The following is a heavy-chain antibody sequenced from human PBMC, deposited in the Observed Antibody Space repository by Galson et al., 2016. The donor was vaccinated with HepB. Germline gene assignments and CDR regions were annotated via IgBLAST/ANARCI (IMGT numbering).Heavy chain of an antibody. J-gene: IGHJ4*02. D-gene: IGHD7-27*01. CDR2: MTPNSGNT. Sequence: SVKVSCKASGYTFTNYDFNWVRQAPGQGLEWLGWMTPNSGNTGYAQKFQGGLSLTRDISTSTAYMELSSLTPDDTAVYYCALNRPFTGDFDYWGQGTLVTVSS. CDR1: GYTFTNYD. CDR3: ALNRPFTGDFDY. V-gene: IGHV1-8*02.